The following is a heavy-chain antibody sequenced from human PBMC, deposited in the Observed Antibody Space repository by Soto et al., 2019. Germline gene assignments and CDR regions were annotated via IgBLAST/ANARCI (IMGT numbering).Heavy chain of an antibody. CDR2: ISAYNGNK. CDR1: GYSFTSYG. D-gene: IGHD6-13*01. J-gene: IGHJ4*02. CDR3: CSYLGPHLVDF. Sequence: QVQLVQSGAEVKKPGASVKVSCKASGYSFTSYGISWVRQAPGQRLEWMGWISAYNGNKKYAQKLQGRVTMTTDTSQGTAYMELKVLGFDDTAVDFRCSYLGPHLVDFLGQGTLGTVSS. V-gene: IGHV1-18*01.